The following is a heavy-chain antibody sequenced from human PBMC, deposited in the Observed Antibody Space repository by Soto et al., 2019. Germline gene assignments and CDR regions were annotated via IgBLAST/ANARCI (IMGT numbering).Heavy chain of an antibody. CDR2: IYYGGST. V-gene: IGHV4-30-4*01. D-gene: IGHD2-2*01. CDR3: ARVRPGGPPEYSFDS. J-gene: IGHJ4*02. CDR1: GGSINSGDYY. Sequence: PSETLSLTCTVSGGSINSGDYYWSWIRQPPGKGLECIGYIYYGGSTRYNASLKSRITISVDTSKNQFSLSLSSVTAADTAVYYCARVRPGGPPEYSFDSSGRGTLVIVSS.